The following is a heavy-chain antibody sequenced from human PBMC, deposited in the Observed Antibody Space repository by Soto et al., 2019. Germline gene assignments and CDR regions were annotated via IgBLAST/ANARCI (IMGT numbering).Heavy chain of an antibody. V-gene: IGHV1-18*01. D-gene: IGHD2-2*01. CDR3: AREASVLIPAAHPSRFDS. CDR2: TSPYSGYT. Sequence: ASVKVSCKGFGYSFMKYGINWVRQAPGQGLEWVGWTSPYSGYTHSAQKFHGRLTLTTDTAASTAYMELRILRSADTALYYCAREASVLIPAAHPSRFDSWGQGTLVTVSS. J-gene: IGHJ4*02. CDR1: GYSFMKYG.